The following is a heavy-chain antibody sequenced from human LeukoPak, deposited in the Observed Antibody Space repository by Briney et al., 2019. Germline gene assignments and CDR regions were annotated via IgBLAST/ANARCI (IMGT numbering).Heavy chain of an antibody. V-gene: IGHV3-74*01. J-gene: IGHJ4*02. D-gene: IGHD4-17*01. CDR2: VNSDGSYT. CDR3: ARKGTYGDYSVY. Sequence: GESLKISCAASGFTFSSYWMHWVRQAPGKGLVWVSRVNSDGSYTSYADSVKGRFTISRDNAKNTLYLQMNSLRVEDTAVYYCARKGTYGDYSVYWGQGTLVTVSS. CDR1: GFTFSSYW.